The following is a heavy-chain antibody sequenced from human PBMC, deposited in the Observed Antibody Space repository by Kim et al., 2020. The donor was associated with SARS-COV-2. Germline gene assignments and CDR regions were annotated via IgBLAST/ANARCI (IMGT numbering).Heavy chain of an antibody. CDR1: GGTFSSYA. D-gene: IGHD2-2*03. Sequence: SVKVSCKASGGTFSSYAISWVRQAPGQGLEWMGVIIPIFGTANYAQKFQGRVTITADESTSTAYMELSSLRSEDTAVYYCARDGYCSSTSCRAMNWGQGTLVTVSS. V-gene: IGHV1-69*13. CDR3: ARDGYCSSTSCRAMN. CDR2: IIPIFGTA. J-gene: IGHJ4*02.